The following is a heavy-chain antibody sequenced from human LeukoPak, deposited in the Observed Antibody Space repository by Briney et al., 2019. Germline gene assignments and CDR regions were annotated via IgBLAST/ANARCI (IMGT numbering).Heavy chain of an antibody. J-gene: IGHJ5*02. CDR1: GGSFSGYY. D-gene: IGHD6-19*01. Sequence: SETLSLTCAVYGGSFSGYYWSWIRQPPGKGLEWIGEINHSGSTNYDPSLKSRVTISVDTSKNQFSLKLSSVTAADTAVYYCARRGAVALRGARWFDPWGQGTLVTVSS. CDR3: ARRGAVALRGARWFDP. CDR2: INHSGST. V-gene: IGHV4-34*01.